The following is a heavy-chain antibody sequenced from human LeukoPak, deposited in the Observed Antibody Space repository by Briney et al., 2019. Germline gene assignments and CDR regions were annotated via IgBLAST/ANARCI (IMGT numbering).Heavy chain of an antibody. CDR2: ISGSGGGT. V-gene: IGHV3-23*01. D-gene: IGHD3-9*01. CDR1: GFTFSSCA. Sequence: GGSLRLSCAASGFTFSSCAMSWVRQAPGKGLEWVSSISGSGGGTYYADSVKGRFTISRDNSKNTLYLQMSSLGAEDTSVYNCAKDPIFSYRFDFWGQGTLVTVSS. CDR3: AKDPIFSYRFDF. J-gene: IGHJ4*02.